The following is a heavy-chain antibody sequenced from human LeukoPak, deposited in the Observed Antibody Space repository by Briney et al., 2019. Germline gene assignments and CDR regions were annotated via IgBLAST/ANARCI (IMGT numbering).Heavy chain of an antibody. J-gene: IGHJ6*03. Sequence: SETLSLTCTVSGGSISSYYWSWIRQPAGKGLEWIGRIYTSGSTNYNPSLKSRVTMSVDTSKNQFSLKLSSVTAADTAVYYCARDGTTFEGYYMDVWGKGTTVTVSS. CDR1: GGSISSYY. V-gene: IGHV4-4*07. CDR2: IYTSGST. CDR3: ARDGTTFEGYYMDV. D-gene: IGHD1-1*01.